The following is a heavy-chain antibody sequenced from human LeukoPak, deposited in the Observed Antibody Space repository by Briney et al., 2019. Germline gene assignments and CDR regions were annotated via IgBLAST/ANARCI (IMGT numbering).Heavy chain of an antibody. J-gene: IGHJ4*02. V-gene: IGHV3-7*01. D-gene: IGHD5-12*01. CDR3: AKDSEVGGYSFFDY. Sequence: GGSPRLSCAASGFTLSNYWMSWVRQAPGKGLEWVANIKQDGSKLSYVDSVKGRFTVSRDNAKNSLYLQMNSLRAEDTAVYYCAKDSEVGGYSFFDYWGQGTLVTVSS. CDR2: IKQDGSKL. CDR1: GFTLSNYW.